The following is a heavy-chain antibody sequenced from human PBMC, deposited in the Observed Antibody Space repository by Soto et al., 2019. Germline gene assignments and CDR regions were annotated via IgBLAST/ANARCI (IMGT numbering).Heavy chain of an antibody. Sequence: QVQLVESGGGVVQPGRSLRLSCAASGFTFSSYGMHWVRQAPGKGLEWVAVISYDGSNKYYADSVKGRFTISRDNSKNTLYLQMNSLRAEDTAVYYCAKGAPVAAYFYWGQGTLVTVSS. CDR3: AKGAPVAAYFY. V-gene: IGHV3-30*18. J-gene: IGHJ4*02. D-gene: IGHD2-15*01. CDR2: ISYDGSNK. CDR1: GFTFSSYG.